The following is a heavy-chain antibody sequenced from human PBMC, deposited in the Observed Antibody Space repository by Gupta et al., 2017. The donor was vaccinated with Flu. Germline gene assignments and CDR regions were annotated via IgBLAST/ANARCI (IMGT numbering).Heavy chain of an antibody. Sequence: RLVESGGGLVQPGGSLRLSCVVSGFTFSEHYMYWIRQAPGKGLEWVGRIRNKANSYTTEYAASVKDRFTITRDDSKSSLYLQMNSLKNEDTAVYYCSRGETGPSPPGRNDCWGQGTLVTVSS. CDR3: SRGETGPSPPGRNDC. D-gene: IGHD1-14*01. V-gene: IGHV3-72*01. CDR2: IRNKANSYTT. CDR1: GFTFSEHY. J-gene: IGHJ4*02.